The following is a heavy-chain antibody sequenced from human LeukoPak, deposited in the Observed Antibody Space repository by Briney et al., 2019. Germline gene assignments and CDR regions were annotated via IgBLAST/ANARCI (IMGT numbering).Heavy chain of an antibody. J-gene: IGHJ6*02. CDR2: IKQDGSEK. V-gene: IGHV3-7*01. Sequence: GGSLRLSCAASGFTFSSYWISWVRQAPGKGLEWVANIKQDGSEKYYVDSVKGRFTISRDNAKNSLYLQMNSLRAEDTAVYYCARSSPSTMVRGVIIRNYYYYGMDVWGQGSTVTVSS. CDR3: ARSSPSTMVRGVIIRNYYYYGMDV. D-gene: IGHD3-10*01. CDR1: GFTFSSYW.